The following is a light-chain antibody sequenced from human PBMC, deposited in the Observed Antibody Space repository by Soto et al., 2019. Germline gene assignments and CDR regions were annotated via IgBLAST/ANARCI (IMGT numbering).Light chain of an antibody. V-gene: IGKV3-20*01. Sequence: EIVLTQSPGTLSLSPGDRATLSCRASLTVSSGYLAWYQQKPGQAPRLLIHGASSRATGIPDRFSGSGSGTAFTLAISRLEPEDFAVYYCQRYGSSRTFGQGTKVEMK. CDR2: GAS. J-gene: IGKJ1*01. CDR3: QRYGSSRT. CDR1: LTVSSGY.